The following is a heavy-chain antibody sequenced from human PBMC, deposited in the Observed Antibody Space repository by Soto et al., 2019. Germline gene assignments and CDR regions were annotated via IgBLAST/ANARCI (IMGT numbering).Heavy chain of an antibody. D-gene: IGHD1-26*01. CDR2: TYYRSKWYY. CDR3: ARGEQYSGRIFDY. CDR1: GDSVSSNSAG. Sequence: SQTLSLTCAITGDSVSSNSAGWSWARQSPSRGLEWLGRTYYRSKWYYEYAVSVRGRITINPDTSKNQYSLQLNSVTPEDTAVYFCARGEQYSGRIFDYWGQGTLVTVSP. J-gene: IGHJ4*01. V-gene: IGHV6-1*01.